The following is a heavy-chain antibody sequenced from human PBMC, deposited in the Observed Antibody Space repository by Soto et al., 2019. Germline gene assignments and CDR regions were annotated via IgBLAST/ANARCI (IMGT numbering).Heavy chain of an antibody. V-gene: IGHV4-34*01. CDR2: INHSGST. Sequence: QVQLQQWGAGLLKPSETLSLTCAVYGGSFSGYYWSWIRQPPGKGLEWIGEINHSGSTNYNPSLKSRVTISVYTSKNQFSLKLSSVTAADTAVYYCARGGPITIRWLRFDPWGQGTLVTVSS. D-gene: IGHD3-10*01. CDR1: GGSFSGYY. CDR3: ARGGPITIRWLRFDP. J-gene: IGHJ5*02.